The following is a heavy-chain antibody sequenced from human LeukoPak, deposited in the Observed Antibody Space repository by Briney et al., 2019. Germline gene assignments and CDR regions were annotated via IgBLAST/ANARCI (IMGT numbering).Heavy chain of an antibody. Sequence: SETLSLTCTVSGGSISSYYWSWIRQPPGKGLEWIGYIYYSGSTNYNPSLKSRVTISVDTSKNQFSLKLSSVTAADTAVYYCAREHIAAAGRYGAVWRRGYFGYWGQGTLVTVSS. V-gene: IGHV4-59*01. CDR1: GGSISSYY. CDR3: AREHIAAAGRYGAVWRRGYFGY. D-gene: IGHD6-13*01. J-gene: IGHJ4*02. CDR2: IYYSGST.